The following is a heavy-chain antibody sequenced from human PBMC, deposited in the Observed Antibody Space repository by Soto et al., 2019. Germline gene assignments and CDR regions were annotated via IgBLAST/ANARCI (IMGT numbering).Heavy chain of an antibody. CDR2: IKSKTDGGTT. CDR1: GFTFGDYA. D-gene: IGHD3-22*01. J-gene: IGHJ4*02. V-gene: IGHV3-15*07. CDR3: TTDPVTMIVVVPSSG. Sequence: GESLKISCTASGFTFGDYAMNWFRQAPGKGLEWVGRIKSKTDGGTTDYAAPVKGRFTISRDDSKNTLYLQMNSLKTEDTAVYYCTTDPVTMIVVVPSSGWGQGTLVTVSS.